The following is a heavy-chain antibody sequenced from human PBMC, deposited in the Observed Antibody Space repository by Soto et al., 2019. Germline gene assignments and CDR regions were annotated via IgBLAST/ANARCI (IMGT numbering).Heavy chain of an antibody. CDR2: IWYDGSNK. CDR1: GFTFSSYG. Sequence: QVQLVESGGGVVQPGRSLRLSCAASGFTFSSYGMHWVRKAPGKGLEWVAVIWYDGSNKYYADSVKGRFTISRDNSKNTLYLQMNSLRAEDTAVYYCARDHWAAAGPFDYWGQGTLVTVSS. D-gene: IGHD6-13*01. V-gene: IGHV3-33*01. CDR3: ARDHWAAAGPFDY. J-gene: IGHJ4*02.